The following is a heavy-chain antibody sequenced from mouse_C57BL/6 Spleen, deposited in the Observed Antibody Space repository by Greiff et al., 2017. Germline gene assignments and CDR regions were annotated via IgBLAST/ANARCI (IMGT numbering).Heavy chain of an antibody. CDR2: IYPGDGDT. D-gene: IGHD2-1*01. CDR3: ARGDGNYLAWFAY. CDR1: GYAFSSSW. Sequence: QVQLQQSGPELVKPGASVKISCTASGYAFSSSWMNWVKQRPGKGLEWIGRIYPGDGDTNYNGKFKGKATLTADKSSSTAYMQLSSLTSEDSAVYFCARGDGNYLAWFAYWGQGTLVTVSA. V-gene: IGHV1-82*01. J-gene: IGHJ3*01.